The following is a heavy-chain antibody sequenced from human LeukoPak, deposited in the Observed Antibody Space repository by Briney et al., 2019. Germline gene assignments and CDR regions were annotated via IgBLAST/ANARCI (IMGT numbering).Heavy chain of an antibody. CDR3: ASVVALTGTPVYYMDV. J-gene: IGHJ6*03. CDR1: GYTFTGHY. V-gene: IGHV1-2*02. CDR2: INPNSGGT. D-gene: IGHD6-19*01. Sequence: ASVKVSCKASGYTFTGHYMHGVRQAPGQGLEWMGWINPNSGGTNYAQKFQGRVTMTRETSISTAYMELNRLRSDDTAVYYWASVVALTGTPVYYMDVWGKGTTVTVSS.